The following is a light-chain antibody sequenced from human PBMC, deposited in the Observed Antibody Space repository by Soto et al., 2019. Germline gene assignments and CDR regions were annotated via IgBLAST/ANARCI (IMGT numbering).Light chain of an antibody. V-gene: IGKV1-39*01. CDR3: QQYGSSGT. CDR2: AAS. Sequence: DIQVTQSPSSLSASAGDRVTITCRASQSISTHLNWYQQKPGKAPKLLIYAASSLQSGVPSRFSGSGSGTDFTLTIPSLQPEDFAVYYCQQYGSSGTFGQGTKV. J-gene: IGKJ1*01. CDR1: QSISTH.